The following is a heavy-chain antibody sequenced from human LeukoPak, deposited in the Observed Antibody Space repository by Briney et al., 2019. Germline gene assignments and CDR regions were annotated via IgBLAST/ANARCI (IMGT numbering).Heavy chain of an antibody. CDR2: ISSSSSSSSSSSSPT. Sequence: GGSLRLSCVASGFTFSSYSINWVRQAPGKGLEWVSHISSSSSSSSSSSSPTYYADSVKGRFTISRDNAKNSLYLQMNSLRAEDTAVYYCARETLEDIVGGWLGYYYYMDVWGKGTTVTVSS. CDR1: GFTFSSYS. D-gene: IGHD1-26*01. CDR3: ARETLEDIVGGWLGYYYYMDV. V-gene: IGHV3-48*04. J-gene: IGHJ6*03.